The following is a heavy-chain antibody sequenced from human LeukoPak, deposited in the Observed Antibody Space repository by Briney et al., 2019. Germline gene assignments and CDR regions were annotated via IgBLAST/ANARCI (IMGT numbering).Heavy chain of an antibody. V-gene: IGHV3-48*03. J-gene: IGHJ4*02. Sequence: GGSLRLSCAASGFTFSSYEMNWVRQAPGKGLEWVSYISSSGSTIYYADSVKGRFTISRDNAKNSLYLQMNSLRAEDTAVYYCARFRSPHATAMIVVVPAVSGYWGQGTLVTVSS. CDR3: ARFRSPHATAMIVVVPAVSGY. D-gene: IGHD2-2*01. CDR1: GFTFSSYE. CDR2: ISSSGSTI.